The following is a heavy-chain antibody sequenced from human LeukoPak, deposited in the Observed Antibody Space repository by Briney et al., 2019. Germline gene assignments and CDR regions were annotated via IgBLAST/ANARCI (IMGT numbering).Heavy chain of an antibody. J-gene: IGHJ4*02. Sequence: GGSLRLSCAASGFTVSNKYMTWVRQAPGKGLEWVSLIYSDGRTYYADSVKGRFTISRDNAKNSLYLQMNSLRAEDTAVYYCARADTHYYDSSGYYPAYYFDYWGQGTLVTVSS. D-gene: IGHD3-22*01. CDR1: GFTVSNKY. CDR2: IYSDGRT. CDR3: ARADTHYYDSSGYYPAYYFDY. V-gene: IGHV3-53*01.